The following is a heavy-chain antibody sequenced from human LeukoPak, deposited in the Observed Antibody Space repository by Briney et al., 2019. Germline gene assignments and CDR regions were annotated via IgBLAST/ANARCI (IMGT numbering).Heavy chain of an antibody. CDR3: ARGIAVAGAFDY. CDR1: GGSFSGYY. D-gene: IGHD6-19*01. CDR2: INHSGST. J-gene: IGHJ4*02. V-gene: IGHV4-34*01. Sequence: SETLSLTCAVYGGSFSGYYWSWIRQPPGKGLEWIGEINHSGSTNYNPSLKSRVTISVDTSKNQFPLKLSSVTAADTAVYYCARGIAVAGAFDYWGQGTLVTVSS.